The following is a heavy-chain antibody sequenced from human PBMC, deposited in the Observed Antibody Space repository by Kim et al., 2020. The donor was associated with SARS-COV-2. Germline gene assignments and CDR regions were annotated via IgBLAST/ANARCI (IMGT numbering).Heavy chain of an antibody. D-gene: IGHD3-3*01. Sequence: SVKGLFTISRDNSKTTLYLQMNSLRAEDTAVYYCAKDPYYDFWSGYYFDYWGQGTLVTVSS. V-gene: IGHV3-23*01. J-gene: IGHJ4*02. CDR3: AKDPYYDFWSGYYFDY.